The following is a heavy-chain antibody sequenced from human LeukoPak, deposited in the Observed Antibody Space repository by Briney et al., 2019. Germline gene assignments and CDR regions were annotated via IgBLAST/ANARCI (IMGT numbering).Heavy chain of an antibody. CDR2: MNPNSGNT. Sequence: GASVKVSCKASGYTFTSYDISWVRQATGQGLEWMGWMNPNSGNTGYAQKFQGRVTMTRNTSISTAYMELSSLRSEDTAVYYCARVPFSSGSYLDYWGQGTLVTVSS. CDR1: GYTFTSYD. D-gene: IGHD6-19*01. J-gene: IGHJ4*02. V-gene: IGHV1-8*01. CDR3: ARVPFSSGSYLDY.